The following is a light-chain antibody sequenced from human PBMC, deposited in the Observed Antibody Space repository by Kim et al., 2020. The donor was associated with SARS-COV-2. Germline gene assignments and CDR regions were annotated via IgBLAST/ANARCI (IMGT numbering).Light chain of an antibody. Sequence: EIVLTPSPGTLSLSPGERATLSCRASQSVSSSYLAWYQQNPGQAHRLLIYGASSRATGIPDRFSGSGSGTDFTLTISRLEPEDFAVYYCQQYCSSLWTFGQGTKVDFK. CDR1: QSVSSSY. CDR2: GAS. J-gene: IGKJ1*01. CDR3: QQYCSSLWT. V-gene: IGKV3-20*01.